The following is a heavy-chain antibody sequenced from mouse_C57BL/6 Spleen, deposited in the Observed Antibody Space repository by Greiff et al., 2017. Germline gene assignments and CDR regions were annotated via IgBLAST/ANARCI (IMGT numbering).Heavy chain of an antibody. CDR2: ISSGGSYT. V-gene: IGHV5-6*02. Sequence: EVTLVESGGDLVKPGGSLKLSCAASGFTFSSYGMSWVRQTPDKRLEWVATISSGGSYTYYPDSVKGLFTISRDNAKNTLYLQMSSLKSEDTAMYYCARRNYYGPFAYWGQGTLVTVSA. J-gene: IGHJ3*01. D-gene: IGHD1-1*01. CDR1: GFTFSSYG. CDR3: ARRNYYGPFAY.